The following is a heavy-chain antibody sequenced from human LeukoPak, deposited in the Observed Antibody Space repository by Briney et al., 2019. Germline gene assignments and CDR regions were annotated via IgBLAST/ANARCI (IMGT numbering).Heavy chain of an antibody. CDR3: ARAGYSSGWYDY. J-gene: IGHJ4*02. CDR2: IWYDGSNK. V-gene: IGHV3-33*01. D-gene: IGHD6-19*01. CDR1: GSTFSSYG. Sequence: QPGRSLRLSCAASGSTFSSYGMHWVRQAPGKGLEWVAVIWYDGSNKYYADSVKGRFTISRDNSKNTLYLQMNSLRAEDTAVYYCARAGYSSGWYDYWGQGTLVTVSS.